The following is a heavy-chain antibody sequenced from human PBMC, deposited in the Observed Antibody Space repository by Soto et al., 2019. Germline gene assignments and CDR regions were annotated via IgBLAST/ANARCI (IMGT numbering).Heavy chain of an antibody. CDR3: ARDATFGTKGGSFDI. V-gene: IGHV3-33*01. CDR1: GFTFRIYS. D-gene: IGHD3-16*01. Sequence: VGSLRLSCAASGFTFRIYSMHWVRQSPGKGLEWVAVMWYDGTNKYYGESVKGRFTISRDNSENTLYLQMNSLRVEDTAVYYCARDATFGTKGGSFDIWGHGTLVTVSS. CDR2: MWYDGTNK. J-gene: IGHJ3*02.